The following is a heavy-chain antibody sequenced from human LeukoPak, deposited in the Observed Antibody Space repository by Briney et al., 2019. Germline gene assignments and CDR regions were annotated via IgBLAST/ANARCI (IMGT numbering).Heavy chain of an antibody. V-gene: IGHV1-2*02. D-gene: IGHD6-13*01. CDR1: GYTFTGYQ. CDR2: INPNSGGT. CDR3: ARSPDSSSWNYFYP. J-gene: IGHJ5*02. Sequence: ASVKVSCKASGYTFTGYQIHWVRQAPGQGPEWMGWINPNSGGTNYAQKFQGRVTMTRDTPISTAYMELSRLRSDDTAVYYCARSPDSSSWNYFYPWGQGTLVTVSS.